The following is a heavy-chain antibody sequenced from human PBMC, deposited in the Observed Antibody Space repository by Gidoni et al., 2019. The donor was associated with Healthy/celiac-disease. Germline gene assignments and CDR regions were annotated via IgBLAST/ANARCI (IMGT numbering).Heavy chain of an antibody. CDR3: ANPLEKWFGEPPNPGHGIVGS. CDR1: GFPFSSYA. CDR2: ISGSGGST. V-gene: IGHV3-23*01. D-gene: IGHD3-10*01. Sequence: EVQLLESGGGLVQPGGSLRLSCAASGFPFSSYAMRWVRQAPGKGLEWGSAISGSGGSTYYADSVKGRFTISRDNSKNTLYLQMNSLRAEDTAVYYCANPLEKWFGEPPNPGHGIVGSWGQGTLVTVSS. J-gene: IGHJ5*02.